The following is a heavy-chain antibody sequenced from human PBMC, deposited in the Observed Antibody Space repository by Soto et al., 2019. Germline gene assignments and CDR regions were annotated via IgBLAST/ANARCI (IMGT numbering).Heavy chain of an antibody. CDR3: VRTSLVVAAATREDY. CDR2: INSDGSST. J-gene: IGHJ4*02. D-gene: IGHD2-15*01. CDR1: GFTFCSYW. V-gene: IGHV3-74*01. Sequence: EGQLVESGGGLVQPGESLRLSYAASGFTFCSYWMHWVRQAPGKGQVWVSRINSDGSSTSYAGSVKGRLTISRDNAKNTLYLQMNSLRAEDTAVYYCVRTSLVVAAATREDYWGQGTLVTVSS.